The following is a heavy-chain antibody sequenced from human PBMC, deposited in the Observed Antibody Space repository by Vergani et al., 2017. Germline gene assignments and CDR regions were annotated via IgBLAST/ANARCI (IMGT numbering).Heavy chain of an antibody. V-gene: IGHV4-4*07. J-gene: IGHJ4*02. Sequence: QVQLQESGPGLVKPSETLSLTCTVSGGSISSYYWSWIRQPAGKGLEWIGRIYTSGSTNYNPSLKSRVTMSVVTSKNQFSLKLSSVTAADTAVYYCATYPGIAVAGTLFDYWGQGTLVTVSS. D-gene: IGHD6-19*01. CDR1: GGSISSYY. CDR3: ATYPGIAVAGTLFDY. CDR2: IYTSGST.